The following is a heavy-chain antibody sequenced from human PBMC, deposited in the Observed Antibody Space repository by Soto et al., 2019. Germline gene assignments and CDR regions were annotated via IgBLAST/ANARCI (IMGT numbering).Heavy chain of an antibody. CDR1: GYTFTSYG. V-gene: IGHV1-18*01. Sequence: ASVKVSCKASGYTFTSYGISWVRQAPGQGLEWMGWISAYNGNTNYAQRLQGRVTMTTDTSTSTAYMELRSLRSDDTAVCYCARGVVPASLPYHFYYYYMVFWGKGTTVTVSS. CDR2: ISAYNGNT. CDR3: ARGVVPASLPYHFYYYYMVF. J-gene: IGHJ6*03. D-gene: IGHD2-2*01.